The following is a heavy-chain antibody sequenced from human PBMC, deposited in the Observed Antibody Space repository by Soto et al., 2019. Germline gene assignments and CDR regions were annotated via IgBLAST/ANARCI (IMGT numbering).Heavy chain of an antibody. D-gene: IGHD2-15*01. CDR1: GGTFSSYA. CDR3: ARDRSLDIVVVVAALEV. CDR2: IIPIFGTA. V-gene: IGHV1-69*13. J-gene: IGHJ6*02. Sequence: ASVKVSCKASGGTFSSYAISWVRQAPGQGLEWMGGIIPIFGTANYAQKFQGRVTITADESTSTAYMELSSLRSEDTAVYYCARDRSLDIVVVVAALEVWGQGTTVTVSS.